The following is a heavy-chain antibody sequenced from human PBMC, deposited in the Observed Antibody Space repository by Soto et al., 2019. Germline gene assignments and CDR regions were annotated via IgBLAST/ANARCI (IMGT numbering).Heavy chain of an antibody. V-gene: IGHV3-23*01. D-gene: IGHD2-8*01. CDR1: GFSFSSFA. J-gene: IGHJ6*02. Sequence: EVQLLESGGGFIHPGGSLRLSCAASGFSFSSFAMNWVRQAPGEGLEGGSIISGSDDSTFYADSVKGRFTISRDNSKSTLYLQINSLRAEDTAVYYCAKTRGAMIYAISVYGMDVWGQGTTVTVSS. CDR2: ISGSDDST. CDR3: AKTRGAMIYAISVYGMDV.